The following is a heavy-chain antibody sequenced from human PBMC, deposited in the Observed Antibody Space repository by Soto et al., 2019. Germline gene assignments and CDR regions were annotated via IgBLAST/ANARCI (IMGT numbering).Heavy chain of an antibody. CDR3: ARNVYSYGYGDDY. CDR2: ISYSGST. Sequence: QVQLQESCPGLVKPSQTLSLTCTVSGGSISSGGYYWTCIRQHPVKGLAYIGYISYSGSTYDNPSLKSRATISVGTSKNQFSLKLSSVTAADTAVYYCARNVYSYGYGDDYGGQGTLVTVSS. J-gene: IGHJ4*02. CDR1: GGSISSGGYY. D-gene: IGHD5-18*01. V-gene: IGHV4-31*03.